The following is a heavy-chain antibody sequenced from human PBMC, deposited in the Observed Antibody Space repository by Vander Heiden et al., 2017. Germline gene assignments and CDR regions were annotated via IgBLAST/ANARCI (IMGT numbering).Heavy chain of an antibody. CDR3: AGSSYQDAFDV. J-gene: IGHJ3*01. CDR2: INTNGDRT. D-gene: IGHD3-3*01. CDR1: RFTFSAYT. V-gene: IGHV3-64D*06. Sequence: EVQLVESGGGLFQPGGSLRLSCLGSRFTFSAYTVHWVRQAPGKGLEYISSINTNGDRTYTADSVKGRFTISRDNSKNTLYLLMSSLRAEDTAIYYCAGSSYQDAFDVWGQGTVVTVSS.